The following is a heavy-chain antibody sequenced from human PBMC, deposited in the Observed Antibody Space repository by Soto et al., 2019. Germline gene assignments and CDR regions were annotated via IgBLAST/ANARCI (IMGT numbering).Heavy chain of an antibody. CDR3: ARGQYVSGAFDY. Sequence: SETLSLTCAVYGGSFSGYYWSWIRQPPGKGLEWIGEINHSGSTNYNPSLKSRVTISVDTSKNQFSLKLSSVTAADTAVYYCARGQYVSGAFDYWGQGTLVTVSS. CDR1: GGSFSGYY. CDR2: INHSGST. V-gene: IGHV4-34*01. D-gene: IGHD1-26*01. J-gene: IGHJ4*02.